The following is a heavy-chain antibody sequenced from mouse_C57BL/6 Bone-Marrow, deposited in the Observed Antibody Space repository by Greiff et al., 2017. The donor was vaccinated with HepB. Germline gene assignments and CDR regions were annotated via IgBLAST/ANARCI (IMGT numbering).Heavy chain of an antibody. Sequence: EVKLLESGPGLAKPSQTLSLTCSVTGYSITSDYWNWIRKFPGNKLEYMGNISHSGSTYYNPSLKSRISITRDTTKKQYYLQLNAVTTEDTATYYCARWLLQGPYAMDYWGQGTSITVSS. J-gene: IGHJ4*01. V-gene: IGHV3-8*01. CDR3: ARWLLQGPYAMDY. CDR1: GYSITSDY. D-gene: IGHD2-3*01. CDR2: ISHSGST.